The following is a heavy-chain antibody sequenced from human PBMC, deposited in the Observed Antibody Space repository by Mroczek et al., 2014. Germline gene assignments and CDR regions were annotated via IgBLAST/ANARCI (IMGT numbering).Heavy chain of an antibody. J-gene: IGHJ5*02. CDR2: IYYSGST. CDR1: GGSISSYY. Sequence: QVQLQQWGPGLVKPSETLSLTCTVSGGSISSYYWSWIRQPPGKGLEWIGYIYYSGSTNYNPSLKSRVTISVDTSKNQFSLKLSSVTAADTAVYYCARVEQQLVHGWFDPWGQGTLVTVSS. V-gene: IGHV4-59*01. CDR3: ARVEQQLVHGWFDP. D-gene: IGHD6-13*01.